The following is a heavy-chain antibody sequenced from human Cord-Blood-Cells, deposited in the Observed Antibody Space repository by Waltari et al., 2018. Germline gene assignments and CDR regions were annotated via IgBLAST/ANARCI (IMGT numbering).Heavy chain of an antibody. J-gene: IGHJ3*02. CDR1: GATSTSYP. CDR2: MNPNSGNT. Sequence: QVQLVQSGAEVKKPGASVKVSCKASGATSTSYPINWVRQATGQGLEWMGWMNPNSGNTGYAQKFQGRVTITRNTSISTAYMELSSLRSEDTAVYYCARGQEEGYSYGSDAFDIWGQGTMVTVSS. D-gene: IGHD5-18*01. CDR3: ARGQEEGYSYGSDAFDI. V-gene: IGHV1-8*03.